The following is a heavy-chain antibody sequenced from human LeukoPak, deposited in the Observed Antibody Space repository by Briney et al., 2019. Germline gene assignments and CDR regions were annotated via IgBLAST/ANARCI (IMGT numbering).Heavy chain of an antibody. J-gene: IGHJ6*03. CDR2: IIPIFGTA. V-gene: IGHV1-69*13. Sequence: SVKVSCEASGGTFSSYAISWVRQAPGQGLEWMGGIIPIFGTANYAQKFQGSVTITEDESTSTAYMELSSLRSEDTAVYYCARVETSRGAAHVYYMDVWGKGTTVTVSS. D-gene: IGHD4/OR15-4a*01. CDR3: ARVETSRGAAHVYYMDV. CDR1: GGTFSSYA.